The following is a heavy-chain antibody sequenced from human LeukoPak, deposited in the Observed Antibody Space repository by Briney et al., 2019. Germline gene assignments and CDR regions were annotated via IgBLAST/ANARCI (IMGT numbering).Heavy chain of an antibody. Sequence: SVKVSCKASGGTFSSYTISWVRQAPGQGLEWMGRIIPILGIANYAQKFQGRVTITADKSTSTAYMELSSLRSEDTAVYYCARGVPCSSTSCYFDYWGQGTLVTVSS. CDR1: GGTFSSYT. D-gene: IGHD2-2*01. CDR2: IIPILGIA. J-gene: IGHJ4*02. V-gene: IGHV1-69*02. CDR3: ARGVPCSSTSCYFDY.